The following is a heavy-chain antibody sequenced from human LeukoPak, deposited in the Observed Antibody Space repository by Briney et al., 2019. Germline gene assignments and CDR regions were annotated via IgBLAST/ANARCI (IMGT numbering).Heavy chain of an antibody. CDR2: IYYSGST. J-gene: IGHJ4*02. V-gene: IGHV4-59*01. D-gene: IGHD3-3*01. CDR1: GGSISSYY. Sequence: TSSETLSLTCTVSGGSISSYYWSWIRQPPGKGLEWIGYIYYSGSTNYNPSLKSRVTISVDTSKNQFSLKLSSVTAADTAVYYCARARDFWSGYVDYWGQGTLVTVSS. CDR3: ARARDFWSGYVDY.